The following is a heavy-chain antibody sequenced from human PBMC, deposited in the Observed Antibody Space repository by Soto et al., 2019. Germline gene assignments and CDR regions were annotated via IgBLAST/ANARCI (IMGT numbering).Heavy chain of an antibody. CDR2: IDPSDSYT. D-gene: IGHD3-9*01. J-gene: IGHJ4*02. V-gene: IGHV5-10-1*01. Sequence: GESLKISCKGSGYSFTSYWISWVRQMPGKGLGWMGRIDPSDSYTNYSPSFQGHVTISADKSISTAHLQWSSLKASDTAMYYCARSPYDILTGYSHYDYWGQGTLVTVSS. CDR1: GYSFTSYW. CDR3: ARSPYDILTGYSHYDY.